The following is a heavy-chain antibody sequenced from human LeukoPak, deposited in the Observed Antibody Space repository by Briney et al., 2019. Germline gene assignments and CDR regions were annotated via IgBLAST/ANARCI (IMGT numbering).Heavy chain of an antibody. CDR3: ATTLISTIFGVVIDYYYYMDV. CDR2: IIPIFGTA. D-gene: IGHD3-3*01. J-gene: IGHJ6*03. Sequence: SVKVSCKASGGTFSSYAISWVRQAPGQGLEWTGGIIPIFGTANYAQKFQGRVTITADESTSTAYMELSSLRSEDTAVYYCATTLISTIFGVVIDYYYYMDVWGKGTTVTVSS. V-gene: IGHV1-69*13. CDR1: GGTFSSYA.